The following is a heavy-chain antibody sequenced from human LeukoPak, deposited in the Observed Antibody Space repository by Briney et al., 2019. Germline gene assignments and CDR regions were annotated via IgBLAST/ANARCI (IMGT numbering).Heavy chain of an antibody. CDR2: ITSGSSYI. D-gene: IGHD1-26*01. Sequence: GGSLRLSCAASGFTVSSSYMGWVRQAPGKGLEWVSSITSGSSYIYYADSVKGRFTISRDNAKNSLYLQMNSLRAEDTAVYYCARDPYSGSYGNYYYYFMDVWGKGTTVTISS. CDR1: GFTVSSSY. V-gene: IGHV3-21*01. CDR3: ARDPYSGSYGNYYYYFMDV. J-gene: IGHJ6*03.